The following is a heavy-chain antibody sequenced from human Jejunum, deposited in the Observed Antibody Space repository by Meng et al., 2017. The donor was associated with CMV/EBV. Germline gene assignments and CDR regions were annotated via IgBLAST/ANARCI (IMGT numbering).Heavy chain of an antibody. CDR1: GGTFNTYT. CDR3: AGRGPYGRARHI. CDR2: IIPYLGEP. V-gene: IGHV1-69*02. D-gene: IGHD6-6*01. Sequence: KASGGTFNTYTFNWVRQAPGRGLEWMGGIIPYLGEPTYAQTFQDRVTISADRSSTAYMELRSLMSEDTAVYYCAGRGPYGRARHIWGQWTLVTVSS. J-gene: IGHJ3*02.